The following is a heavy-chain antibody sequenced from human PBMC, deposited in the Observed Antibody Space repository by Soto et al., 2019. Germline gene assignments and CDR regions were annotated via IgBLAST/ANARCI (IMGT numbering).Heavy chain of an antibody. CDR3: ARLGSGLDY. CDR2: ISSSGDST. Sequence: PGGSLRLSCAASGFTFSTYAMHWVRQAPGKGLEYVSAISSSGDSTYYANSVKGRFTMSRDNSKNTLYLQMGSVRPEDMAVYYCARLGSGLDYWGQGTLVTVSS. J-gene: IGHJ4*02. D-gene: IGHD3-3*01. CDR1: GFTFSTYA. V-gene: IGHV3-64*01.